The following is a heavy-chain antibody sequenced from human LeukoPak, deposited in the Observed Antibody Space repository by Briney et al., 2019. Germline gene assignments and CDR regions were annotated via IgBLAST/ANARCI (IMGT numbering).Heavy chain of an antibody. J-gene: IGHJ5*02. CDR1: EFSFSSYW. D-gene: IGHD3-10*01. CDR2: IKQDGSEK. CDR3: VREVLYYYGAERLFWFDP. V-gene: IGHV3-7*01. Sequence: GGSLRLSCEGSEFSFSSYWMSWVRQAPGKGLGWVAKIKQDGSEKYYVDSVKGRFTISRDNAKNSMYLLMNSLRAEDTAVYYCVREVLYYYGAERLFWFDPWGQGTLVTVSS.